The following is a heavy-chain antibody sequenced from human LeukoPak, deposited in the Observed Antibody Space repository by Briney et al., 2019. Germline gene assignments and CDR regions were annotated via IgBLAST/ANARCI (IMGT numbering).Heavy chain of an antibody. J-gene: IGHJ1*01. CDR3: ARARDYYDSSGYYFVYFQH. CDR1: GYSFTSYW. Sequence: KHGESLKISCKGSGYSFTSYWIGWVRQMPGKGLEWMGIIYPGDSDTRYSPSIQGQVTISADKSISTAYLQWSSLKASDTAMYYCARARDYYDSSGYYFVYFQHWGQGTLVTVSS. CDR2: IYPGDSDT. V-gene: IGHV5-51*01. D-gene: IGHD3-22*01.